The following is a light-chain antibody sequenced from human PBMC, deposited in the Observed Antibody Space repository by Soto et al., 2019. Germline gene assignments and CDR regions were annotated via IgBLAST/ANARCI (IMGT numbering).Light chain of an antibody. V-gene: IGKV1-27*01. CDR2: VAS. J-gene: IGKJ1*01. Sequence: DVEMTQSPSSLSASVGDRVIITCRASQGIRKYLAWYQQKPGRVPRLLIYVASTLQSGVPSRFSGSGSGTDFILTISSLQPEDVATYYCQEYDSAPWTFGPGTKVEIK. CDR3: QEYDSAPWT. CDR1: QGIRKY.